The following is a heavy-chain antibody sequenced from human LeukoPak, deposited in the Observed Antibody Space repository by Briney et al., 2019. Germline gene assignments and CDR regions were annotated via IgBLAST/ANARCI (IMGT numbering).Heavy chain of an antibody. D-gene: IGHD4-17*01. CDR2: IYYSGST. Sequence: PSETLSLTCTVSGGSISSSSYYWGWIRQPPGKGLEWIGSIYYSGSTYYNPSLKSRVTISVDTSKNQFSLKLSSVTAVDTAVYYCASVTTLEYYMDVWGKGTTVTISS. V-gene: IGHV4-39*01. CDR3: ASVTTLEYYMDV. CDR1: GGSISSSSYY. J-gene: IGHJ6*03.